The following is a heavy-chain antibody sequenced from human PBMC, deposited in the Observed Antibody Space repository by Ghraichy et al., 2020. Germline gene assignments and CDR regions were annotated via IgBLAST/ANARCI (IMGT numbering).Heavy chain of an antibody. Sequence: GGSLRLSCETSGFTFSSYWMHWVRQAPGKGLVWVSRINNDGSSTNYADSVKGRFTVSRDNAKNTLYHQMNSLRAEDTAVYFCARDRPGYCSTSSCSYYVDYGGQGTLVTVAS. D-gene: IGHD2-2*01. J-gene: IGHJ4*02. CDR2: INNDGSST. CDR3: ARDRPGYCSTSSCSYYVDY. CDR1: GFTFSSYW. V-gene: IGHV3-74*01.